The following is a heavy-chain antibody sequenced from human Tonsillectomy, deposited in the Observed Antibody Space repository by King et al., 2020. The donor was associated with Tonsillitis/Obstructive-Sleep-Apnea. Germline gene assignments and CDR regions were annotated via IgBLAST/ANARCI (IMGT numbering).Heavy chain of an antibody. D-gene: IGHD2-15*01. CDR1: GFTFSSYG. V-gene: IGHV3-30*18. CDR2: ISYDGRNK. CDR3: AKDQWWARPLLNYFDY. Sequence: VQLVESGGGVVQPGRSLRLSCAASGFTFSSYGMHWVRQAPGKGLEWVAVISYDGRNKYYADSVKGRFTISRDNSKNTLYLQMNSLRAEDTAVYYCAKDQWWARPLLNYFDYWGQGTLVTVSS. J-gene: IGHJ4*02.